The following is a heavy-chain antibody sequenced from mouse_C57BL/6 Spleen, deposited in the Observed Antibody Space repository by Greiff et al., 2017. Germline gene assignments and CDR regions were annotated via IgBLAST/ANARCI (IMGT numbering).Heavy chain of an antibody. Sequence: EVQLVESGGGLVKPGGSLKLSCAASGFTFSSYAMSWVRQTPEKRLEWVATISDGGSYTYYPDNVKGRFTISRDNAKNNLYLQMSHLKSEDTAMYYCARDRGSNSLGQFAYWGQGTLVTVSA. CDR3: ARDRGSNSLGQFAY. D-gene: IGHD2-5*01. CDR2: ISDGGSYT. J-gene: IGHJ3*01. CDR1: GFTFSSYA. V-gene: IGHV5-4*01.